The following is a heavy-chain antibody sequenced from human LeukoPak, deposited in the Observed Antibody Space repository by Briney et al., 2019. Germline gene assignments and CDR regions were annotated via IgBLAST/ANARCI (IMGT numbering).Heavy chain of an antibody. CDR2: IYSGGST. V-gene: IGHV3-66*01. CDR1: GFTVSSTY. D-gene: IGHD5-24*01. CDR3: AKGRTVGETSFDY. J-gene: IGHJ4*02. Sequence: GGSLRLSCVASGFTVSSTYMNWVRQAPGKGLEWVSLIYSGGSTYYADSVRDRFTISRDNSKNTVYLQMNSLRVEDTAIYYCAKGRTVGETSFDYWGQGTLVTVSS.